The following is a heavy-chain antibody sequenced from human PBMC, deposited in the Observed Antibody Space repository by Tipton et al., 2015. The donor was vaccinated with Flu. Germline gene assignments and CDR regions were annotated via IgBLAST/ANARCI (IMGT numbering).Heavy chain of an antibody. CDR2: IYTSGST. CDR3: ARDLGGGSGWYRYFDI. CDR1: GGSISSGSYY. D-gene: IGHD6-19*01. V-gene: IGHV4-61*02. Sequence: TLSLTCTVSGGSISSGSYYWSWIRQPAGKGLEWIGRIYTSGSTNYNPSLKSRVTISVDTSKNQFSLKLSSVTAADTAVYYCARDLGGGSGWYRYFDIWGQGTLVTVSS. J-gene: IGHJ4*02.